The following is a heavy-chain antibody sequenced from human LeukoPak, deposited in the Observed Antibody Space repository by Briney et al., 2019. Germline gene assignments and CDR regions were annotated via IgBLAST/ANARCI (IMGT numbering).Heavy chain of an antibody. Sequence: PGGSLRLSCSASGFKFRDYAMPWVRQAPGKGLEWVSVIYSGGSTYYADSVKGRFTISRDNSKNTLYLQMNSLRAEDTAVYYCAREDCSSTSCAGMDVWGQGTTVTVSS. CDR1: GFKFRDYA. CDR3: AREDCSSTSCAGMDV. CDR2: IYSGGST. V-gene: IGHV3-53*01. J-gene: IGHJ6*02. D-gene: IGHD2-2*01.